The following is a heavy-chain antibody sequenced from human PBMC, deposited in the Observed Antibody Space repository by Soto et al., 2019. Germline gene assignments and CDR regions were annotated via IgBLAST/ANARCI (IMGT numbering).Heavy chain of an antibody. CDR2: ISGGGRPI. CDR1: GFTFSTFS. J-gene: IGHJ4*02. D-gene: IGHD6-19*01. Sequence: EVQLVESGGGSVQPGGSLRLSCAACGFTFSTFSMNWVRQAPGRGLEWISYISGGGRPISYADSVKGRFTISRDNAKNSLYLQMDSLTDEDTAVYYCARDLGWAFDSWGQGTLVTVSS. CDR3: ARDLGWAFDS. V-gene: IGHV3-48*02.